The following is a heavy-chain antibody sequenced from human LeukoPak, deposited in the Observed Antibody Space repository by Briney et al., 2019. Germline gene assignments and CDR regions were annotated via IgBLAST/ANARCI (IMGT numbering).Heavy chain of an antibody. CDR1: GYTLTELS. Sequence: ASVKVSCKVSGYTLTELSMHWVRQAPGKGLEWMGGFDPEDGETIYAQKFQGRVTMTEDTSTDTAYMELSSLRSEDTAVYYCATDRGYYYDSSGYSSFDYWGQGTLVTVSS. CDR3: ATDRGYYYDSSGYSSFDY. D-gene: IGHD3-22*01. J-gene: IGHJ4*02. CDR2: FDPEDGET. V-gene: IGHV1-24*01.